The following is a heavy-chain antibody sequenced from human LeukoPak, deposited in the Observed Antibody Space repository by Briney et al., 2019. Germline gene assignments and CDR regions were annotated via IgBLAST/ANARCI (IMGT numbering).Heavy chain of an antibody. J-gene: IGHJ4*02. CDR1: GYTFTGYY. V-gene: IGHV1-2*06. Sequence: ASVKVSCKASGYTFTGYYMHWVRQAPGQGLEWMGRINPNSGGTNYAQKFQGRVTMTRGTSISTAYMELSRLRSDDTAVYYCARGDCSSTSCYNIDYWGQGTLVTVSS. CDR2: INPNSGGT. CDR3: ARGDCSSTSCYNIDY. D-gene: IGHD2-2*02.